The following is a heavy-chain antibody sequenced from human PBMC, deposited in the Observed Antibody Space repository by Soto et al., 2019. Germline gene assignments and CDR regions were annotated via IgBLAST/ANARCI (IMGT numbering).Heavy chain of an antibody. Sequence: SETLSLTCTVSGGSISSYYWSWIRQPPGKGLEWIGYIYYSGSTNYNPSLKSRVTISVDTSKNQFSLKLSSVTAADTAVYYCARENPTYYYGSGSSQLYYYGMDVWGQGTTVTVSS. CDR2: IYYSGST. CDR1: GGSISSYY. CDR3: ARENPTYYYGSGSSQLYYYGMDV. D-gene: IGHD3-10*01. J-gene: IGHJ6*02. V-gene: IGHV4-59*01.